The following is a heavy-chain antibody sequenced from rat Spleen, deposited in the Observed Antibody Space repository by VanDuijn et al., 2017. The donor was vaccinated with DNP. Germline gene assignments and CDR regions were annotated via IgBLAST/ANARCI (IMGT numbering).Heavy chain of an antibody. CDR3: ARQGITPFAY. CDR1: GFIFNNYW. CDR2: ISNTGDNT. D-gene: IGHD1-4*01. J-gene: IGHJ3*01. V-gene: IGHV5-31*01. Sequence: EVQLVESGGGPVQPGRSLKLSCVASGFIFNNYWMTWIRQAPGKGLEWVASISNTGDNTYYSDSVKGRLTISRDSAKSTLYLQMDSLRSEDTATYYCARQGITPFAYWGQGTLVTVSS.